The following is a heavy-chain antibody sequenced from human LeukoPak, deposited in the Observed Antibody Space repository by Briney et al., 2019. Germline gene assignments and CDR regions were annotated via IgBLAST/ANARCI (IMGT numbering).Heavy chain of an antibody. Sequence: SETLSLTCAVSGVSFSSGSYYWGWLRQAPGMGRVWVGYIYYSGSTNYNPSLKSRVTISVDTSKNQFSLKLSSVTAADTAVYYCARELWDSSGYFLDYWGQGTLVTVSS. CDR2: IYYSGST. V-gene: IGHV4-61*01. CDR3: ARELWDSSGYFLDY. J-gene: IGHJ4*02. CDR1: GVSFSSGSYY. D-gene: IGHD3-22*01.